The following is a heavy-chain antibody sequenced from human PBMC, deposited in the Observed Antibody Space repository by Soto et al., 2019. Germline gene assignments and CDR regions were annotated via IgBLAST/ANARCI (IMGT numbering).Heavy chain of an antibody. CDR3: ARLYCSASSCYSVGGYDI. CDR1: GFTFSSYG. J-gene: IGHJ3*02. V-gene: IGHV3-33*03. D-gene: IGHD2-15*01. CDR2: IWFDGSDK. Sequence: QVQLVESGGGVVQPGRSLRLSCAASGFTFSSYGMHWVRQAPGKGLEWVALIWFDGSDKYSADSVKGRFTISRDNSKNTLYQQMNSLRAEDTAVEYCARLYCSASSCYSVGGYDIWGQGTMVTVSS.